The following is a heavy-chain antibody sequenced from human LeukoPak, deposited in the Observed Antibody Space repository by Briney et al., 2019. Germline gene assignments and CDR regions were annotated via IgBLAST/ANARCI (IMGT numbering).Heavy chain of an antibody. J-gene: IGHJ4*02. CDR3: TRRRLHSGYVEDY. D-gene: IGHD6-25*01. CDR2: IRSKANSYAT. V-gene: IGHV3-73*01. CDR1: GFTFSGSA. Sequence: PGGSLRLACAASGFTFSGSAMHWVRQASGKGLEWVGRIRSKANSYATAYAASVKGRFTISRDDSKNTAYLQMNSLKTEDTAVYYCTRRRLHSGYVEDYWGQGTLVTVSS.